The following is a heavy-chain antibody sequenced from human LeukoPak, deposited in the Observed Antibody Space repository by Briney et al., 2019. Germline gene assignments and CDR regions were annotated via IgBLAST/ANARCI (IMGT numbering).Heavy chain of an antibody. Sequence: GGSLRLSCAASGFIFSSHHMHWVRQAPGKGLEWVANIKQDGSEKYYVDSVKGRFTISRDNAKNSLYLQMNSLRAEDTAVYYCARGSAVTYFDYWGQGTLVTVSS. V-gene: IGHV3-7*03. D-gene: IGHD3-16*02. CDR2: IKQDGSEK. J-gene: IGHJ4*02. CDR1: GFIFSSHH. CDR3: ARGSAVTYFDY.